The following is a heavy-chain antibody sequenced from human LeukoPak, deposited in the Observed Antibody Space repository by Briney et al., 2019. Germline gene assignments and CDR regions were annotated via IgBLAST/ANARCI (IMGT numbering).Heavy chain of an antibody. D-gene: IGHD4-11*01. V-gene: IGHV1-2*02. Sequence: ASVKVSCKASGYTFTGYYMHWVRQAPGQGLEWMGWINPNSGGTNYAQKFQGRVTMTRDTSISTAYMELSRLRSDDTAVYYCARDRRYDYSNSNYYYYYMDVWGKGTTVTISS. CDR2: INPNSGGT. CDR1: GYTFTGYY. J-gene: IGHJ6*03. CDR3: ARDRRYDYSNSNYYYYYMDV.